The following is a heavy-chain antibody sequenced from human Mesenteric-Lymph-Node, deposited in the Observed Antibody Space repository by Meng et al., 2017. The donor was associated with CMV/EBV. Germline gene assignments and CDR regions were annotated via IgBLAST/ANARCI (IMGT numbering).Heavy chain of an antibody. CDR2: IRYDGSNK. D-gene: IGHD2-2*02. CDR1: GFTFSSYG. CDR3: ARDIVVVPAAILANYYYYYGMDV. J-gene: IGHJ6*02. V-gene: IGHV3-30*02. Sequence: GGSLRLSCAASGFTFSSYGMHWVRQAPGKGLEWVAFIRYDGSNKYYADSVKGRFTISRDNSKNTLYLQMNSLRAEDTAVYYCARDIVVVPAAILANYYYYYGMDVWGQGTTVTVSS.